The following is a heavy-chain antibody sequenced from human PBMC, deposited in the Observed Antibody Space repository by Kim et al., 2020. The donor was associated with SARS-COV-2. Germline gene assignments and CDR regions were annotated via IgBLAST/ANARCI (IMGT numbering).Heavy chain of an antibody. Sequence: PAFHGQVTISADKSISTASLQWSSLKASDTAMYYCARSGGLRGREGFDYWGQGTLVTVSS. CDR3: ARSGGLRGREGFDY. V-gene: IGHV5-51*01. J-gene: IGHJ4*02. D-gene: IGHD1-26*01.